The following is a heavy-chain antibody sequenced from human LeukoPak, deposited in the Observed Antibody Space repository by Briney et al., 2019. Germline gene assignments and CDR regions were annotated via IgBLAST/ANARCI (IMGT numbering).Heavy chain of an antibody. CDR3: ARGGYDSSGYYYFDY. J-gene: IGHJ4*02. D-gene: IGHD3-22*01. CDR1: GYTFTSYD. CDR2: MNPNSGNT. Sequence: ASVKVSCKASGYTFTSYDINWVRQTTGQGLEWMGWMNPNSGNTGYAQKFQGRVTMTRNTSISTAYMELSSLRSEDTAVYYCARGGYDSSGYYYFDYWGQGTLVTVSS. V-gene: IGHV1-8*01.